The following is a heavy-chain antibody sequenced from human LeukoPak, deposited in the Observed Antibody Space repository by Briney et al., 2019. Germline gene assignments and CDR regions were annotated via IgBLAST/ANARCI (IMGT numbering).Heavy chain of an antibody. D-gene: IGHD6-19*01. CDR2: MNPNSGNT. V-gene: IGHV1-8*01. Sequence: KPGASVKVSCKASGYTFTSYHINWVRQATGQGLEWMGWMNPNSGNTDYAQKFQGRVTMTRSTSISTAYMELSSLTSEDTAVNYCARGVTAGVDYWGQGTLVTVSS. CDR3: ARGVTAGVDY. CDR1: GYTFTSYH. J-gene: IGHJ4*02.